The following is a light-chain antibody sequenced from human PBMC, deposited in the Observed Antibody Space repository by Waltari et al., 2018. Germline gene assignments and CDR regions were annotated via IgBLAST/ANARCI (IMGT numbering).Light chain of an antibody. CDR1: SSDVGNYKR. CDR3: SSYAGSSKGV. CDR2: AVS. J-gene: IGLJ2*01. Sequence: QSALTQPASVSGSPGQSITISCTGTSSDVGNYKRVSWYQQHPGKAPKLMIYAVSKRPSGVSYRFSGSKSGDMASLTISGLQSEDEAEYFCSSYAGSSKGVFGGGTKVTVL. V-gene: IGLV2-23*02.